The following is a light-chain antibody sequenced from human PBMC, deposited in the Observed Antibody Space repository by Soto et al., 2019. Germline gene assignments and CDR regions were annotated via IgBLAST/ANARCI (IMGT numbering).Light chain of an antibody. V-gene: IGLV2-11*03. CDR3: CSYAGTYPHVV. Sequence: GTSSDVGDYDYVSWYQQHPGKTPKLMIYDVSKRPSGVPDRFSGSKSGNTASLTISGLQAEDEADYYCCSYAGTYPHVVFGGGTKVTVL. CDR1: SSDVGDYDY. CDR2: DVS. J-gene: IGLJ2*01.